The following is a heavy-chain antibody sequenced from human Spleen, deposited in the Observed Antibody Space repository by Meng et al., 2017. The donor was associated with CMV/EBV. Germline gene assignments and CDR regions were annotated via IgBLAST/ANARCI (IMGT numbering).Heavy chain of an antibody. CDR1: GGSIRGYY. Sequence: SETLSLTCTVSGGSIRGYYWSWIRQPPGKGLEWIGYIYYSGSTNYNPSLKSRVTSSVDTSKNQFSLKLSSVTAADTAVYYCARDNYRTYYDFWSDYGMDVWGQGTTVTVSS. CDR2: IYYSGST. J-gene: IGHJ6*02. D-gene: IGHD3-3*01. CDR3: ARDNYRTYYDFWSDYGMDV. V-gene: IGHV4-59*12.